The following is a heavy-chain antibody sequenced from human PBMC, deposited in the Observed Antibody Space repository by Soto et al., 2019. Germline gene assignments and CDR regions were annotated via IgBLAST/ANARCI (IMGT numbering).Heavy chain of an antibody. V-gene: IGHV3-7*01. Sequence: GGSLRLSCAASGFTFSSYWMSWVRQAPGKGLEWVANIKQDGSEKYYVDSVKGRFTISRDNAKNSLYLQMNSLRAEDTAVYYCARDAFLGHDYNDYDYWGQGTLVTVSS. CDR1: GFTFSSYW. CDR2: IKQDGSEK. CDR3: ARDAFLGHDYNDYDY. J-gene: IGHJ4*02. D-gene: IGHD4-17*01.